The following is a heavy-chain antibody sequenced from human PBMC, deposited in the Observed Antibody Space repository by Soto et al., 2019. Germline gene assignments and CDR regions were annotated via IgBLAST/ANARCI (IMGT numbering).Heavy chain of an antibody. CDR1: GYTFTSYG. D-gene: IGHD2-21*01. CDR3: ATVAFITVTQGQDYYHYMDV. CDR2: ISAYNGNT. Sequence: ASVKVSCKASGYTFTSYGISWVRQAPGQGLEWMGWISAYNGNTNYAQKLQGRVTMTTDTSTSTAYMELRSLRSDDTAVYYCATVAFITVTQGQDYYHYMDVWGKGTTVTVSS. V-gene: IGHV1-18*01. J-gene: IGHJ6*03.